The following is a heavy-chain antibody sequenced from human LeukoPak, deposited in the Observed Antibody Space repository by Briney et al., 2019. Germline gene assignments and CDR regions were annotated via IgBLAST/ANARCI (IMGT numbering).Heavy chain of an antibody. D-gene: IGHD3-3*01. CDR1: GGSISSSSYY. CDR2: IYYSGST. V-gene: IGHV4-39*01. Sequence: SETLSLTCTVSGGSISSSSYYWGWIRQPPGKGLEWIGNIYYSGSTYYNPSLKSRVTISVDTSKNQFSLKLSSVTAADTAVYYCARHYYDFWSGSYQFDYWGQGTRFPVSS. CDR3: ARHYYDFWSGSYQFDY. J-gene: IGHJ4*02.